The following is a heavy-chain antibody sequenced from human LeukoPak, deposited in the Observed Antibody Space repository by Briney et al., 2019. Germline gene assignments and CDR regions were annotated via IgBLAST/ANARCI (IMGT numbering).Heavy chain of an antibody. CDR1: GGSISSGTYY. Sequence: SETLSLTCTVSGGSISSGTYYWSWIRQPAGKGLEWIGRIHTSGSTNYNPSLKSRVTISLDTPKNQFSLKLSSVTAADTAVYYCARTPGTAAFDYWGQGTLVTVSS. CDR3: ARTPGTAAFDY. CDR2: IHTSGST. V-gene: IGHV4-61*02. J-gene: IGHJ4*02. D-gene: IGHD6-13*01.